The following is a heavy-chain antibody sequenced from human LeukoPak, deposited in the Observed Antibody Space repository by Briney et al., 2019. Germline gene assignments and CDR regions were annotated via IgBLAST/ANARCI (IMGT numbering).Heavy chain of an antibody. CDR2: IKQDGSDK. CDR1: GFTFSTYW. Sequence: PGGSLRHSCAASGFTFSTYWMSWVRQAPGKGLEWVANIKQDGSDKYYVDSVKGRFTISRDDAKNSLYLQMNSLRAEDTAVYYCATGPQWFGELFCDYWGQGTLVSVSS. V-gene: IGHV3-7*01. CDR3: ATGPQWFGELFCDY. D-gene: IGHD3-10*01. J-gene: IGHJ4*02.